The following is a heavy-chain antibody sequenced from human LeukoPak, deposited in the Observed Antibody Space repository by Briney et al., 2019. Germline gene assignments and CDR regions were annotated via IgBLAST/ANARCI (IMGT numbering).Heavy chain of an antibody. V-gene: IGHV1-24*01. CDR3: ATAYLWFGELIDY. CDR1: GYTFTSYG. D-gene: IGHD3-10*01. CDR2: FDPEDGET. Sequence: VASVKVSCKASGYTFTSYGISWVRQAPGKGLEWMGGFDPEDGETIYAQKFQGRVTMTEDTSTDTAYTELSSLRSEDTAVYYCATAYLWFGELIDYWGQGTLVTVSS. J-gene: IGHJ4*02.